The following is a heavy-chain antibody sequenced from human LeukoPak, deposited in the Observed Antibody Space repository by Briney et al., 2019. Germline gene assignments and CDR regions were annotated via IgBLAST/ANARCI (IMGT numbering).Heavy chain of an antibody. Sequence: VGSLRLSCAASGFTFSSYAMSWVRQAPGKGLGWVSAISGSVGSTYYADSVKGRSTISRDNSKNTLFRQINSLRAEETAVYYCANPSSYYDILTGPAPSDYWGQGTLVTVSS. CDR3: ANPSSYYDILTGPAPSDY. D-gene: IGHD3-9*01. CDR1: GFTFSSYA. V-gene: IGHV3-23*01. J-gene: IGHJ4*02. CDR2: ISGSVGST.